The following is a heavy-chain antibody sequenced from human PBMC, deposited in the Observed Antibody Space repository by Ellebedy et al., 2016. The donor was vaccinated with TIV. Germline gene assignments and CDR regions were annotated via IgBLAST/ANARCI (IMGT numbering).Heavy chain of an antibody. J-gene: IGHJ4*02. CDR1: GFTFSSYG. D-gene: IGHD6-13*01. Sequence: GESLKISCAASGFTFSSYGMHWVRQAPGKGLEWVAIIWYDGSRKYYRDSVKGRFTISRDNSKNTLYLQMNDLRAEDTAVYYCARDNKHGASHWYIRGLDYWGQGSLVTVSS. V-gene: IGHV3-33*01. CDR2: IWYDGSRK. CDR3: ARDNKHGASHWYIRGLDY.